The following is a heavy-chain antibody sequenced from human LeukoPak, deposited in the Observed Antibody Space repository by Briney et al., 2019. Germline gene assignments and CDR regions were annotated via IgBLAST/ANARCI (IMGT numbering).Heavy chain of an antibody. J-gene: IGHJ4*02. CDR1: GFTFSSYW. CDR2: INSDGSST. Sequence: GGSLRLSCAASGFTFSSYWMHWVRQAPGKGLVWVSHINSDGSSTNYADSVKGRFTISRDNSKNTLYLQMNSLGADDTAVYYCARRDGLGWGQGTLVTVSS. D-gene: IGHD6-19*01. V-gene: IGHV3-74*01. CDR3: ARRDGLG.